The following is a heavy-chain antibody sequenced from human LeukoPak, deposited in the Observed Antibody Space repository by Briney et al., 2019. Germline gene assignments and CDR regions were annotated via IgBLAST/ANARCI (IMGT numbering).Heavy chain of an antibody. CDR1: GFTFSDYY. V-gene: IGHV3-11*01. Sequence: PGGSLRLSCAAFGFTFSDYYMSWIRQAPGKGLEWNSYISDRGNTMYYADFVRGRFTISRDNAKNSLYLQMNSLRADDTAVYYCARLGYGSSSLDYWGQGTLVTVSS. J-gene: IGHJ4*02. CDR3: ARLGYGSSSLDY. CDR2: ISDRGNTM. D-gene: IGHD6-6*01.